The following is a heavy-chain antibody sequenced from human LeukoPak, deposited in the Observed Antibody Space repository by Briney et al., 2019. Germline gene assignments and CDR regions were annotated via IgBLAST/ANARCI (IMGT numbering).Heavy chain of an antibody. D-gene: IGHD6-19*01. V-gene: IGHV3-21*01. CDR2: ISYSSSI. J-gene: IGHJ4*02. CDR1: GFAFSSYT. Sequence: PGGSLRLSCAASGFAFSSYTMNWVRQTPGKGLEWVSSISYSSSISYADSVKGRFTISRDTARNSLYLQMNSLRADGTAVYYCARGAGIDYWGQGTLVTVSP. CDR3: ARGAGIDY.